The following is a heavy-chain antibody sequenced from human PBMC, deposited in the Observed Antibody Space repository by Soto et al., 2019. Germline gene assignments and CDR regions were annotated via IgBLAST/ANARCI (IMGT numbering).Heavy chain of an antibody. D-gene: IGHD6-6*01. CDR2: ISYDGSNK. J-gene: IGHJ4*02. V-gene: IGHV3-30-3*01. Sequence: GGSLRLSCAASGFTFSSYAMHWVRQAPGKGLEWVAVISYDGSNKYYADSVKGRFTISRDNSKNTLYLQMNSLRAEDTAVYYCARAFEYSSSSGADYWGQGTLVTVSS. CDR3: ARAFEYSSSSGADY. CDR1: GFTFSSYA.